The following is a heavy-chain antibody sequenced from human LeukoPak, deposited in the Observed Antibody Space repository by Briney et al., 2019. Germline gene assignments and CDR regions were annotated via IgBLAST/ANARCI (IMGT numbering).Heavy chain of an antibody. CDR2: ISAYTGHT. D-gene: IGHD2-2*01. J-gene: IGHJ4*02. CDR3: ARVGAEVIPAAHAFHY. CDR1: GYSFRNFG. Sequence: ASVNVSCKTSGYSFRNFGVSWVRQAPGRGLEWLGWISAYTGHTHYARNLQGRVTMTTDTSTSTAYMELRDLISDDTAMYYCARVGAEVIPAAHAFHYWGQGTLVTVSS. V-gene: IGHV1-18*01.